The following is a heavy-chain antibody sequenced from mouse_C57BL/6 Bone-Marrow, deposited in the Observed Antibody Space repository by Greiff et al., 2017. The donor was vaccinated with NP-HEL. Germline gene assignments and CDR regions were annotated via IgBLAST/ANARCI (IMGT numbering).Heavy chain of an antibody. CDR1: GYTFTSYG. CDR3: AREGPIYYYGSSLWFAY. CDR2: IYPRSGNT. D-gene: IGHD1-1*01. Sequence: VQVVESGAELARPGASVKLSCKASGYTFTSYGISWVKQRTGQGLEWIGEIYPRSGNTYYNEKFKGKATLTADKSSSTAYMELRSLTSEDSAVYFCAREGPIYYYGSSLWFAYWGQGTLVTVSA. V-gene: IGHV1-81*01. J-gene: IGHJ3*01.